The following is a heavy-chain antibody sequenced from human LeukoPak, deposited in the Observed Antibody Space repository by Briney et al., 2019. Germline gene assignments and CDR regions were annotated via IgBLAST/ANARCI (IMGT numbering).Heavy chain of an antibody. CDR2: ISCSGDNT. D-gene: IGHD2-2*01. J-gene: IGHJ4*02. Sequence: GGSLRLSRAASGLTFSSHAMSWVRQARAKGLEWVSAISCSGDNTYYADFVKGRFPISRDNSKKTLYLQMNSLRAEDTAVYYCAPGPCSSTSCYAAEGYWGQGTLVTVSS. CDR3: APGPCSSTSCYAAEGY. CDR1: GLTFSSHA. V-gene: IGHV3-23*01.